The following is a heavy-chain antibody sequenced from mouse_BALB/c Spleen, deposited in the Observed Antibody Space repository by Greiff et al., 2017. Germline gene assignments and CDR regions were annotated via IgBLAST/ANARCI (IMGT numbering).Heavy chain of an antibody. Sequence: QVQLKESGPGLVAPSQSLSITCTVSGFSLTSYDISWIRQPPGKGLEWLGVIWTGGGTNYNSAFMSRLSISKDNSKSQVFLKMNSLQTDDTAIYYCVSGLLTGNWYFDVWGAGTTVTVSS. V-gene: IGHV2-9-2*01. J-gene: IGHJ1*01. CDR2: IWTGGGT. D-gene: IGHD2-3*01. CDR3: VSGLLTGNWYFDV. CDR1: GFSLTSYD.